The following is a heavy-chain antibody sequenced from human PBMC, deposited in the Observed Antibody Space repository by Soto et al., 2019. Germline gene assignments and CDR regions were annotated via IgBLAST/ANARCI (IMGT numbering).Heavy chain of an antibody. V-gene: IGHV3-21*06. Sequence: GGSLRLSCAASGFTFTRYSMNWVRQAPGKGLEWVSSISSTTHYIYYADSRRGRFTISRDNAKNAVYLEMNSLRAEDTAVYYCARESEDLTSNFDYWGQGTLVTVSS. J-gene: IGHJ4*02. CDR2: ISSTTHYI. CDR1: GFTFTRYS. CDR3: ARESEDLTSNFDY.